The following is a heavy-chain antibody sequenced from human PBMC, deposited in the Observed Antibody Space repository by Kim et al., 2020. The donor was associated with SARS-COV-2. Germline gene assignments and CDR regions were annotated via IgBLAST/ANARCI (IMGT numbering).Heavy chain of an antibody. V-gene: IGHV1-69*13. J-gene: IGHJ6*02. CDR1: GGTFSSYA. Sequence: SVKVSCKASGGTFSSYAISWVRQAPGQGLEWMGGIIPIFGTANYAQKFQGRVTITADESTSTAYMELSSLRSEDTAVYYCARGVDYGDYVLLPPYGMDVWGQGTTVTVSS. D-gene: IGHD4-17*01. CDR2: IIPIFGTA. CDR3: ARGVDYGDYVLLPPYGMDV.